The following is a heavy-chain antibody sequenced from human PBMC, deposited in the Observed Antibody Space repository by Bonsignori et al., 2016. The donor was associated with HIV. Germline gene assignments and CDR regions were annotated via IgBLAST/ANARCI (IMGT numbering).Heavy chain of an antibody. J-gene: IGHJ3*02. Sequence: QVQLQESGPGLVKPSETLSLTCAVSGYSISSGYYWGWIRQPPGKGLEWIGSLSHSGSTYYNPSLKSRVTISVDTSKNQFSLKLSSVTAADTAVYYCARGAEWVPFDAGAFDTWGQGTMVTSLQ. CDR2: LSHSGST. CDR3: ARGAEWVPFDAGAFDT. CDR1: GYSISSGYY. V-gene: IGHV4-38-2*01. D-gene: IGHD2-2*01.